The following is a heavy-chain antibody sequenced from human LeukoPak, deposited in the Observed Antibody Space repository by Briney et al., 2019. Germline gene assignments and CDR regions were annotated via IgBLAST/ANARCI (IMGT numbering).Heavy chain of an antibody. D-gene: IGHD5-18*01. Sequence: ASVKVSCKASGYTFTGYYTHWVRQAPGQGLEWMGWINPNSGGTNYAQKFQGRVTMTRDTSISTAYMELSRLRSDDTAVYYCAREEVSGGYSYGREFDYWGQGTLVTVSS. J-gene: IGHJ4*02. CDR2: INPNSGGT. CDR3: AREEVSGGYSYGREFDY. V-gene: IGHV1-2*02. CDR1: GYTFTGYY.